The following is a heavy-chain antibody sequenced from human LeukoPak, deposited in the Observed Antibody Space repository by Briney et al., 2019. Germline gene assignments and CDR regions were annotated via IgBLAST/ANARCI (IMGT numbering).Heavy chain of an antibody. J-gene: IGHJ5*02. V-gene: IGHV3-23*01. CDR3: ARAAHPGPPGWFDP. Sequence: GGSLRLSCAASGFTFSNYAMTWVRQVPGKGLEWVSALSGTGGSTYYADSVKGRFTISRDNSKNTLFLQMNSLRAEDTAVYYCARAAHPGPPGWFDPWGQGILVTVSS. CDR1: GFTFSNYA. CDR2: LSGTGGST.